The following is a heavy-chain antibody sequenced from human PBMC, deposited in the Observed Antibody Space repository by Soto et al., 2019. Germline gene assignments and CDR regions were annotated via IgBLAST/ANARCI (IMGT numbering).Heavy chain of an antibody. CDR3: ARDRQDSSGYYVYYYYYGMDV. CDR1: GGTFSSYA. V-gene: IGHV1-69*13. D-gene: IGHD3-22*01. CDR2: IIPIFGTA. J-gene: IGHJ6*04. Sequence: SVKVSCKASGGTFSSYAISWVRQAPGQGLEWMGGIIPIFGTANYAQKFQGRVTITADESTSTAYMELSSLRSEDTAVYYCARDRQDSSGYYVYYYYYGMDVWGKGTTVTVSS.